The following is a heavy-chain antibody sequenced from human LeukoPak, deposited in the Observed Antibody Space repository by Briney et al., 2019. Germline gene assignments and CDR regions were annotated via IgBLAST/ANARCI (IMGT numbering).Heavy chain of an antibody. CDR3: ARGGRGSAAVVAPRSFDI. D-gene: IGHD3-22*01. V-gene: IGHV1-69*13. Sequence: SVKVSCKASGGTFSSYAISWVRQAPGQGLEWMGGIIPIFGTANYAQKFQGRVTITADESTSTAYMELGSLRSEDTAVYYCARGGRGSAAVVAPRSFDIWGQGTMVTVSS. CDR2: IIPIFGTA. J-gene: IGHJ3*02. CDR1: GGTFSSYA.